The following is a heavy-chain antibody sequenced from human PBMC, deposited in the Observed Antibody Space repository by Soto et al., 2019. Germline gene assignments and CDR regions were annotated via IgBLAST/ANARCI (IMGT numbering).Heavy chain of an antibody. V-gene: IGHV3-21*01. Sequence: EVQLVESGGGLVKPGGSLRLSCAASGFTFNSYSMNWVRQAPGKGLEWVSSISHSSHYIYYADSMKGRFTISRDNAKNSLYLQMNSLRAEDTAVYYCAREEMYSSGWYPDYWGQGTLVTVSS. CDR1: GFTFNSYS. D-gene: IGHD6-13*01. CDR2: ISHSSHYI. J-gene: IGHJ4*02. CDR3: AREEMYSSGWYPDY.